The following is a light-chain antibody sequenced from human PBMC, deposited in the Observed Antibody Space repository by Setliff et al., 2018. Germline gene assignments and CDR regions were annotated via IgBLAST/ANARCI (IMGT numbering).Light chain of an antibody. Sequence: QSVLTQPASVSGSPGQSITISCTGTSSDVGGYNYVSWYQQHPGKAPKLMIYDVSKRPSGVSNRFSGSKSGNTASLTISGLQAEDEADYCCSSYTSSSTFVFGTGTKVT. CDR2: DVS. CDR3: SSYTSSSTFV. V-gene: IGLV2-14*01. J-gene: IGLJ1*01. CDR1: SSDVGGYNY.